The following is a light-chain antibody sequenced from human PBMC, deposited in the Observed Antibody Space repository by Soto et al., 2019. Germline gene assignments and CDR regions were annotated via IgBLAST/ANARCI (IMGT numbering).Light chain of an antibody. CDR2: DAS. CDR3: QQYHNLWT. J-gene: IGKJ1*01. V-gene: IGKV3-15*01. Sequence: VMTQSPAALSVSTGERVTLSCRASQSVTTNLAWYQHKPGQSPRLLISDASTGASGIPPRFSGSGSGTEFTLTIDRLQSADFALYYCQQYHNLWTFGRRTKVDI. CDR1: QSVTTN.